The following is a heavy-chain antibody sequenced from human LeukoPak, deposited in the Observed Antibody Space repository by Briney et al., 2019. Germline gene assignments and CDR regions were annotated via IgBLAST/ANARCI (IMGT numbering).Heavy chain of an antibody. Sequence: PGGSLRLSLAASGFTFSNHGMSWVRQASGKGLEWVSAVSDSGSDTYYADSVKGRFTVSRDNSKNTLYLQMNSLRAEDTAVYYCAKRVPYSSSSVYFDNWGQGTLVTVSS. V-gene: IGHV3-23*01. CDR3: AKRVPYSSSSVYFDN. D-gene: IGHD6-6*01. J-gene: IGHJ4*02. CDR2: VSDSGSDT. CDR1: GFTFSNHG.